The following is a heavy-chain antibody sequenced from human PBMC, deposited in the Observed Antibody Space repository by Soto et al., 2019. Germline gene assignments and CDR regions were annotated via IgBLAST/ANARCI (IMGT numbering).Heavy chain of an antibody. J-gene: IGHJ6*02. D-gene: IGHD2-15*01. V-gene: IGHV1-18*01. CDR2: ISAYNGNT. CDR1: GYTFTSYG. Sequence: QVQLVQSGAEVKKPGASVKVSCKASGYTFTSYGISWVRQAPGQGLERVGWISAYNGNTNYAQKLQGRVTMTTDTSTSTAYMELRSLRSEDTAVYYCAREWWYYYYGMDVWGQGTTVTVSS. CDR3: AREWWYYYYGMDV.